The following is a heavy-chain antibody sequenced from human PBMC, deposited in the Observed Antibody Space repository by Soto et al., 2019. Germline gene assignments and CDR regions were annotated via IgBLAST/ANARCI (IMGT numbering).Heavy chain of an antibody. V-gene: IGHV3-23*01. J-gene: IGHJ5*02. Sequence: QLLQSGGGLVQPGGSLTLSCAASGFTFGTTDMSWVRQAPGEGLEWDSTIDGSGGIRYYADSVKGRFTISRDNSRNTVYLQMNSLRGDDTALYYCVKNSGWLNTWGQGALVTVSS. CDR3: VKNSGWLNT. CDR1: GFTFGTTD. CDR2: IDGSGGIR. D-gene: IGHD3-9*01.